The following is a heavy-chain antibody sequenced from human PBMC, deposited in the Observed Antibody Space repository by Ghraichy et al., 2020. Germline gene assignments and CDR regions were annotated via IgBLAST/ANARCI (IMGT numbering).Heavy chain of an antibody. V-gene: IGHV4-61*01. CDR1: GGSVSSGSYY. CDR2: IYYSGST. CDR3: ASSNRGLRYFDWFHYYYGMDV. D-gene: IGHD3-9*01. Sequence: SETLSLTCTVSGGSVSSGSYYWSWIRQPPGKGLEWIGYIYYSGSTNYNPSLKSRVTISVDTSKNQFSLKLSSVTAADTAVYYCASSNRGLRYFDWFHYYYGMDVWGQGTTVTVSS. J-gene: IGHJ6*02.